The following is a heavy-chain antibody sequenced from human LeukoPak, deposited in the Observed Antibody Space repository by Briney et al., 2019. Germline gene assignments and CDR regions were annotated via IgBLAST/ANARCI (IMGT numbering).Heavy chain of an antibody. D-gene: IGHD5-18*01. Sequence: GGSLRLSCAASGFTFSSSAMSWVRQAPGKGLEWVSVISGSGASTYYADSVKGRLTISRDNSKNTLYLQMNSLRAEDTAVYYCAKARYTYGPKDYWGQGTLVTVSS. J-gene: IGHJ4*02. CDR1: GFTFSSSA. V-gene: IGHV3-23*01. CDR2: ISGSGAST. CDR3: AKARYTYGPKDY.